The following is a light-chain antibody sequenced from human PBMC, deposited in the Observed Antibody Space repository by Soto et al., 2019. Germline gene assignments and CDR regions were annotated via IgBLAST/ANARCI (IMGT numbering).Light chain of an antibody. CDR1: QTISRF. Sequence: DIQMTQSPTSLSASVGDTVNITCRASQTISRFLTWYQHKPGKAPKLLIYAATNLETGVPSRFSGSGSGTDFTLTIAGLQAEDFATYYCQQTYNIPPFTFGQDTKLEIK. J-gene: IGKJ2*01. V-gene: IGKV1-39*01. CDR2: AAT. CDR3: QQTYNIPPFT.